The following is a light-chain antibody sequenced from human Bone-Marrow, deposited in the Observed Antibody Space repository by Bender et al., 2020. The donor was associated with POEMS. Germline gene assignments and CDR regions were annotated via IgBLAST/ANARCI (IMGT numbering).Light chain of an antibody. CDR3: AVWDDSLNGWV. CDR1: SSNIGAHA. J-gene: IGLJ3*02. Sequence: QSVLTQPLSASGTPGQRVTISCSGGSSNIGAHAVNRYQHLPGTAPKLLIYSSHRRPSEVPDRFSGSRSGTSASVAMSGLQSEDEADYYCAVWDDSLNGWVFGGGTKLTVL. V-gene: IGLV1-44*01. CDR2: SSH.